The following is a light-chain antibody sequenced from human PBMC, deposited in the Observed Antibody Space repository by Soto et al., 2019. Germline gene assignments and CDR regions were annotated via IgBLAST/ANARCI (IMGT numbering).Light chain of an antibody. J-gene: IGKJ1*01. CDR2: MVS. Sequence: DVVLTQSPLSLPVTFGQPASISCRLSQRLVDRDGDTFLNWFQQRPGQSPRRLIYMVSKRDSGVPDRFSGSGSGTEFTLTISGVEAEDVGVYYCMQGTFWPPWTFGQGTKVDIK. V-gene: IGKV2-30*01. CDR1: QRLVDRDGDTF. CDR3: MQGTFWPPWT.